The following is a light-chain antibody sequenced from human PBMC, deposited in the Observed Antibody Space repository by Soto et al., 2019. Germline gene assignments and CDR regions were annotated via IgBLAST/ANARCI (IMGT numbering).Light chain of an antibody. J-gene: IGKJ2*01. CDR3: QQRSNWPPYT. V-gene: IGKV3-11*01. Sequence: EIVLTQYPATLSLSPGERATLSCRASQSVSSYLAWYQQKHGQAPRLLIYDASNRATGIPARFSGSGSGTDFTLTISSLEPEDFAVYYCQQRSNWPPYTFGQGTKLEIK. CDR2: DAS. CDR1: QSVSSY.